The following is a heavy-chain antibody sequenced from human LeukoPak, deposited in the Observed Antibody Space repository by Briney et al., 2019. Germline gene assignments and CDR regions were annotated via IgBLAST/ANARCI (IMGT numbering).Heavy chain of an antibody. CDR3: ASSNEFYYDTSTYVDY. V-gene: IGHV3-30*19. Sequence: GGSLRLSCEASGFTFNNFGMHWVRQAPGKGLEWVALRSHDGGIEDYADSVKGRFTISRDNSRNTLYLQMNSLKPEDTAVYYCASSNEFYYDTSTYVDYWGQGTLVTVSS. D-gene: IGHD3-22*01. CDR1: GFTFNNFG. CDR2: RSHDGGIE. J-gene: IGHJ4*02.